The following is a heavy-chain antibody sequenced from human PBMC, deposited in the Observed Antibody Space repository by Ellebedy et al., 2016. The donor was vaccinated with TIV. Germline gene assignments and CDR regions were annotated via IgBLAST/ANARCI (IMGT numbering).Heavy chain of an antibody. CDR1: GFTFSSYA. J-gene: IGHJ4*02. CDR3: AKEPRYSYGEFDY. D-gene: IGHD5-18*01. Sequence: GESLKISCAASGFTFSSYAMHWVRQAPGKGLEWVAVISYDGSNKYYADSVKGRFTISRDNSKNSLYLQMNSLRAEDTALYYCAKEPRYSYGEFDYWGQGTLVTVSS. V-gene: IGHV3-30-3*01. CDR2: ISYDGSNK.